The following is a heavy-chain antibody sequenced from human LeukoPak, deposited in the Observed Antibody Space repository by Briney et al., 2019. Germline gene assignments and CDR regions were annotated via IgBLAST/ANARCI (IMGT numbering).Heavy chain of an antibody. CDR3: AKDRDFWSGYFDY. Sequence: GRSLRLSCAASGFTFSSYGMHWVRQAPGKGLEWVAVIWYDGSNKYYADSVKGRFTISRDNSKNTLYLQMNSLRAEDTAVYYCAKDRDFWSGYFDYWGQGTLVTVSS. J-gene: IGHJ4*02. CDR2: IWYDGSNK. V-gene: IGHV3-33*06. CDR1: GFTFSSYG. D-gene: IGHD3-3*01.